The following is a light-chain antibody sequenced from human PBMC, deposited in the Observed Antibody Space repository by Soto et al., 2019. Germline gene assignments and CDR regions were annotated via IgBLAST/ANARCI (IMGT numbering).Light chain of an antibody. V-gene: IGKV3-20*01. CDR2: GAS. CDR1: QSVSNNY. Sequence: EIVLSQSPGTLSLSPAERATLSCRASQSVSNNYLAWYQQKPGQAPRLLIYGASSRATGIPDRFSGSGSGTDFTLTISRLEPEDFAVYYCQQYGSSPSTFGQGTKVDIK. J-gene: IGKJ1*01. CDR3: QQYGSSPST.